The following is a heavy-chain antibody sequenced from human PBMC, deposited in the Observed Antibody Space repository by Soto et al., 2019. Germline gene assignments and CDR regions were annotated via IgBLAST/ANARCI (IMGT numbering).Heavy chain of an antibody. CDR1: GFTFSSYA. CDR2: ISGSGGST. J-gene: IGHJ6*02. CDR3: AKDKTTSRIAVAQTPFWYYYYGMDV. D-gene: IGHD6-19*01. Sequence: GGSLRLSCAASGFTFSSYAMSWVRQAPGKGLEWVSAISGSGGSTHYADSVKGRFTISRDNSKNTLYLQMNSLRAEDTAVYYCAKDKTTSRIAVAQTPFWYYYYGMDVWGQGTTVTVSS. V-gene: IGHV3-23*01.